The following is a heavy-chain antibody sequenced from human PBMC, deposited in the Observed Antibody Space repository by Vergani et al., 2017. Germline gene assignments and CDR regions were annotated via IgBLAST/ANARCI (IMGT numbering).Heavy chain of an antibody. J-gene: IGHJ5*02. CDR1: GAAIKDFY. V-gene: IGHV4-59*01. CDR2: VYYTGST. D-gene: IGHD2/OR15-2a*01. Sequence: QVQLQESGPGLVKPSETLSLTCTVSGAAIKDFYWSWFRQPPGKGLEWIGYVYYTGSTTYNPSLKSRVTISVDTSNNQFSLRMNSLTAADTAIYYCARDRDLYCRSTTSCHNWFDPWGQGSLVTVSS. CDR3: ARDRDLYCRSTTSCHNWFDP.